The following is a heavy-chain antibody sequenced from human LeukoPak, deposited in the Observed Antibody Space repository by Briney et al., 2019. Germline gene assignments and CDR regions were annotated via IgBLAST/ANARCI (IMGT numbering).Heavy chain of an antibody. D-gene: IGHD5-18*01. V-gene: IGHV3-30*18. CDR1: GFTFSSYG. CDR2: ISYDGSNK. CDR3: AKVWVRYMPLGYFQH. Sequence: PGGSLRLSCAASGFTFSSYGMHWVRQAPGKGLEWVAVISYDGSNKYYADSVKGRFTISRDNSKNTLYLQMNSLRAEDTAVYYCAKVWVRYMPLGYFQHWGQGTLVTVSS. J-gene: IGHJ1*01.